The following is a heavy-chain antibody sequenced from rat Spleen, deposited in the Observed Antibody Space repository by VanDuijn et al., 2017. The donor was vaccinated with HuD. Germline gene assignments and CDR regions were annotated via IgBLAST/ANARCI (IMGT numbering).Heavy chain of an antibody. D-gene: IGHD1-11*01. CDR3: ARHRWGRTEGIGYFDF. CDR2: ISTGGGNT. CDR1: GFTFSNYA. J-gene: IGHJ1*01. V-gene: IGHV5S23*01. Sequence: EVQLVESDGGLVQPGRSLKVSCAASGFTFSNYAMAWVRQTPTKGLEWVAFISTGGGNTYYRDSVKGRFTISRDNAKSTLYLQMDSLRSEDTATYYCARHRWGRTEGIGYFDFWGPGTMVTVSS.